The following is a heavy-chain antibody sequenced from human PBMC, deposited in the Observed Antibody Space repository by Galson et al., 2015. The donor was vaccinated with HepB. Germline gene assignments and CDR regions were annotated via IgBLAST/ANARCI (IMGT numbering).Heavy chain of an antibody. D-gene: IGHD1-26*01. J-gene: IGHJ4*02. CDR1: GSTLSHYN. Sequence: SLRLSCAASGSTLSHYNMNWVRQAPGKGLEWISYISSSSNTIYYADSVRGRFTISRDNAQNSLYLQMNSLGDEDTAMYYCTTTSGGYHYFDYWGQGTLVTVSS. V-gene: IGHV3-48*02. CDR2: ISSSSNTI. CDR3: TTTSGGYHYFDY.